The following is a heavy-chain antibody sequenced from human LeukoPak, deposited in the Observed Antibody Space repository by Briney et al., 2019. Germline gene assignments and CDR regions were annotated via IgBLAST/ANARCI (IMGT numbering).Heavy chain of an antibody. CDR3: ARDWRNYYGSGSYTY. CDR1: GFTFSSHA. Sequence: PGGSMRLSCAASGFTFSSHAMHWVRQAPGKGLEWVAVISYDGSNKYYADSVKGRFTISRDNSKNTLYLQMNSLRAEDTAVYYCARDWRNYYGSGSYTYWGQGTLVTVSS. CDR2: ISYDGSNK. V-gene: IGHV3-30-3*01. J-gene: IGHJ4*02. D-gene: IGHD3-10*01.